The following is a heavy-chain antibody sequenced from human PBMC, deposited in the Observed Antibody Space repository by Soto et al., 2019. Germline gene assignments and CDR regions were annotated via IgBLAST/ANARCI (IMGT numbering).Heavy chain of an antibody. V-gene: IGHV3-11*01. CDR1: EFTFSDYY. CDR3: ARASPIAVADHFDY. Sequence: VGSLRLSCSASEFTFSDYYMSWIRQAPGKGLEWVSYLSSSGNTIYYADSVKGRFTISRDNAKNSLYLQMNSLRAEDTAVYYCARASPIAVADHFDYWGQGTLVTVSS. J-gene: IGHJ4*02. D-gene: IGHD6-19*01. CDR2: LSSSGNTI.